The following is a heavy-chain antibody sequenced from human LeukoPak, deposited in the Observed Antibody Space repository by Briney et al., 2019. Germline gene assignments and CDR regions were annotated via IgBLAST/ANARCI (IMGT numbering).Heavy chain of an antibody. CDR2: IYSDGST. D-gene: IGHD3-10*02. J-gene: IGHJ6*04. Sequence: GGSLRLSCAASGFTVSSNYMSWVRQAPGKGLEWVSEIYSDGSTYYPASVKGRFSISRDNSKNTVYLQMNSLRAEDTAVYYCAELGITMIGGVWGKGTTVTISS. V-gene: IGHV3-53*01. CDR1: GFTVSSNY. CDR3: AELGITMIGGV.